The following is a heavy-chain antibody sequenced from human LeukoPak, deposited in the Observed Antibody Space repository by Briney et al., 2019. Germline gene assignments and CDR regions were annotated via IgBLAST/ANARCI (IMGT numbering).Heavy chain of an antibody. J-gene: IGHJ3*02. CDR1: GFALSTYE. V-gene: IGHV3-48*03. CDR2: ISSSDSAT. Sequence: GGSLRLSCAAAGFALSTYEMTWVRQAPGKGLGWVSFISSSDSATFYADSVRGRFTIFRNTAKNSLYLQMNNLRGEDTAVYYCARDVSSSTRAFDIWGPGTMVAVS. D-gene: IGHD2-15*01. CDR3: ARDVSSSTRAFDI.